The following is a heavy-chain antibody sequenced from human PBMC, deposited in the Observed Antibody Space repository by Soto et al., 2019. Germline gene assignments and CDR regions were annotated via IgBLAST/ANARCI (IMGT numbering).Heavy chain of an antibody. J-gene: IGHJ3*02. CDR3: ATTRTDWELLRAFDI. Sequence: GGSLRLSCAASGFTFSSYGMHWVRQAPGKGLEWVAVISYDGSNKYYADSVKGRFTISRDNSKNTLYLQMNSLRAEDTAVYYCATTRTDWELLRAFDIWGQGTMVTVSS. CDR1: GFTFSSYG. V-gene: IGHV3-30*03. CDR2: ISYDGSNK. D-gene: IGHD1-26*01.